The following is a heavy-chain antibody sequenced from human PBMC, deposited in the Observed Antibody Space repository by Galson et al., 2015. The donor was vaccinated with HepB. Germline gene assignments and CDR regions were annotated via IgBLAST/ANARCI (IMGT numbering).Heavy chain of an antibody. Sequence: SVKVSCKASGYTFTNFGISWVRRAPGQGLEWMGWISPYNGDTRYAQKLQGRVTMTTDTSTRTAYMELRSLRSDDTAVYYCARGGSSSGYGWFDPWGQGILVTVSS. D-gene: IGHD6-25*01. CDR2: ISPYNGDT. J-gene: IGHJ5*02. CDR1: GYTFTNFG. CDR3: ARGGSSSGYGWFDP. V-gene: IGHV1-18*04.